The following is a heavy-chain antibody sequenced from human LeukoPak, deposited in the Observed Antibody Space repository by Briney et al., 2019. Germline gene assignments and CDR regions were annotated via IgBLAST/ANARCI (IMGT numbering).Heavy chain of an antibody. J-gene: IGHJ4*02. D-gene: IGHD3-16*02. V-gene: IGHV4-59*01. Sequence: PETLSLTCTVSGGSISSYYWSWIRQPPQKRLEWIGYIYYSGSTNYHPSLKSRVTISVDPSKNQFSLKLSSVTAADTAVYYCARGFETSYRYTFYYWGQGTLVTVSS. CDR2: IYYSGST. CDR1: GGSISSYY. CDR3: ARGFETSYRYTFYY.